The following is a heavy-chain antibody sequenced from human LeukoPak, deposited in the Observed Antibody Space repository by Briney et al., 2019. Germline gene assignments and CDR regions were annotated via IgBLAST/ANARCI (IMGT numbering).Heavy chain of an antibody. V-gene: IGHV3-7*01. CDR2: IKEDATAK. Sequence: GGSLRLSCAGSGFSFSSTWMSWVRQAPGKELEWVASIKEDATAKDYVGSVKGRFTVSRDNTKNSLFLQMNSLRVEDTAMYYCTRNEIWGQGTLVTVSS. CDR3: TRNEI. CDR1: GFSFSSTW. J-gene: IGHJ4*02.